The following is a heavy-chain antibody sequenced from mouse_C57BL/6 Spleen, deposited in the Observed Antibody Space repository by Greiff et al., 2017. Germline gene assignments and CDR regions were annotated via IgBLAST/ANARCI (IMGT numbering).Heavy chain of an antibody. J-gene: IGHJ2*01. CDR2: IHPNSGST. CDR3: AREGLRLVLAY. CDR1: GYTFTSYW. V-gene: IGHV1-64*01. D-gene: IGHD2-4*01. Sequence: QVQLQQPGAELVKPGASVKLSCKASGYTFTSYWMHWVKQRPGQGLEWIGMIHPNSGSTNYNEKFKSKATLTVDKSSSTAYMQLSSLTSEDSAVYYCAREGLRLVLAYWGKGTTLTVSS.